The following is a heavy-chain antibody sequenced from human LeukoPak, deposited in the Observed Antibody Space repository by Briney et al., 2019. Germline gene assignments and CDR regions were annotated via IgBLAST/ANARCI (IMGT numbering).Heavy chain of an antibody. D-gene: IGHD1-26*01. CDR1: GFPFGSYA. CDR2: VHGDGNNI. CDR3: ARARVGAPTDY. J-gene: IGHJ4*02. V-gene: IGHV3-74*01. Sequence: GGSLRLSCAASGFPFGSYAMYWVRQAPGKGLVWVSRVHGDGNNIGYADSVKGRFTISRDNAKNTLYLQMNSLRPEDTAVYYCARARVGAPTDYWGQGTLVIVSS.